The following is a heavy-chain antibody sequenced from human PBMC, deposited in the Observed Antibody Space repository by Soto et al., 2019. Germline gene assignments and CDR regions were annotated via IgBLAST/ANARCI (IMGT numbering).Heavy chain of an antibody. V-gene: IGHV3-30*18. Sequence: QVQLVESGGGVVQPGRSLRLSCAASGFTFSSYGMHWVRQAPGKGLEWVAVISYDGSNKYYADSVKGRFTISRDNSKNTLYLQMNSLRAEDTAVYYCAQMASLRRGADYWGQGTLVTVSS. D-gene: IGHD2-2*01. CDR1: GFTFSSYG. CDR2: ISYDGSNK. CDR3: AQMASLRRGADY. J-gene: IGHJ4*02.